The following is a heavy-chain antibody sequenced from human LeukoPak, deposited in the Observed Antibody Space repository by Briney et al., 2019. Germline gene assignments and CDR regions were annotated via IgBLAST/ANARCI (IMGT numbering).Heavy chain of an antibody. CDR3: ARLGYSVSWTDC. D-gene: IGHD6-13*01. CDR2: VYYSGST. Sequence: SETLSLTCTVSGGSISSYYWGWIRQPPGKGLEWIGSVYYSGSTYYNPSLKSRVTISVDTSKNQFSLRLSSVTATDMAVYFCARLGYSVSWTDCWGQGILVTVSS. J-gene: IGHJ4*02. CDR1: GGSISSYY. V-gene: IGHV4-39*01.